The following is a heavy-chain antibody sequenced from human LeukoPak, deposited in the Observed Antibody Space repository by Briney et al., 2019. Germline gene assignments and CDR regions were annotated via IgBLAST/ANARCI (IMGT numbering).Heavy chain of an antibody. CDR1: GGSISSYY. V-gene: IGHV4-59*01. CDR2: IYYSGST. Sequence: SETLSLTCTVSGGSISSYYWSWIRQPPGKGLEWIGYIYYSGSTNYNPSLKSRVTISVDTSKNQFSLKLSSVTAADTAVYYCASSAGHYYSDYWGQGTLVTVSS. J-gene: IGHJ4*02. CDR3: ASSAGHYYSDY. D-gene: IGHD4/OR15-4a*01.